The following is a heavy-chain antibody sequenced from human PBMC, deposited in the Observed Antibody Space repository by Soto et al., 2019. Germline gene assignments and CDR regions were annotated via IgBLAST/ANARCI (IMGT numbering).Heavy chain of an antibody. Sequence: QVQLVQSGAEVKKPGSSVKVSCKASGGTFSSYTISWVRQAPGQGLEWMGRIIPILGIANYAQKFQGRVTITADKSTSTAYMGLSSLRSEDTAVYYCARSAVGYWYFDLWGPGTLVTVSS. V-gene: IGHV1-69*02. CDR3: ARSAVGYWYFDL. CDR1: GGTFSSYT. J-gene: IGHJ2*01. CDR2: IIPILGIA.